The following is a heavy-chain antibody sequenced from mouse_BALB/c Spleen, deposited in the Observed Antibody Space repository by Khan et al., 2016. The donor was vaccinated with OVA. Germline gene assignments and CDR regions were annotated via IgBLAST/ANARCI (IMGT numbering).Heavy chain of an antibody. CDR3: ARIKKRGTTYVDY. Sequence: QVQLQQPGAELVKAGASVKMSCKASGYTFTSYWMHWVKQRLGQGLEWFAETNPTNGRTSYTEKFKSKATLTVDKSSSTAYMLLSGPTFEDSAVYDWARIKKRGTTYVDYGGQSTTLTVAS. CDR1: GYTFTSYW. J-gene: IGHJ2*01. D-gene: IGHD2-14*01. V-gene: IGHV1S81*02. CDR2: TNPTNGRT.